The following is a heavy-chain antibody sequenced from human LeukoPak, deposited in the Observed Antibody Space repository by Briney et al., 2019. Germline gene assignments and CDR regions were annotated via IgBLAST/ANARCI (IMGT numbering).Heavy chain of an antibody. CDR3: ANSLFDP. CDR2: ISGSGGRT. CDR1: GFTFTSYA. J-gene: IGHJ5*02. Sequence: GGSLRLSCAASGFTFTSYAIRWVRQAPGKRLEWVSGISGSGGRTDYADSVKGRFTIYRDNSKNTLYLQMNSLRAEATAVYHCANSLFDPCGGGTLVTVSS. V-gene: IGHV3-23*01.